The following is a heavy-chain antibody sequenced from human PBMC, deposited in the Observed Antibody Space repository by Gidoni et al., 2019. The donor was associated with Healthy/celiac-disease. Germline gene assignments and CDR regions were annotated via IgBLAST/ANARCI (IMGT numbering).Heavy chain of an antibody. J-gene: IGHJ4*02. CDR1: GFTFYDYA. CDR3: AKDTGMITFGGVS. V-gene: IGHV3-9*01. D-gene: IGHD3-16*01. CDR2: ISWNSGSI. Sequence: EVQLVESGGGLVQPGRSLRRSCAASGFTFYDYAMHWVRQAPGKGLEWVSGISWNSGSIGYADSVKGRFTISRDNAKNSLYLQMNSLRAEDTALYYCAKDTGMITFGGVSWGQGTLVTVSS.